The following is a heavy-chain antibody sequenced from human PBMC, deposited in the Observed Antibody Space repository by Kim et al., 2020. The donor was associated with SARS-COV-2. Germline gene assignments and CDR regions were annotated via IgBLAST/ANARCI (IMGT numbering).Heavy chain of an antibody. CDR3: ARGNGESDY. Sequence: GSTSYAKKFQGRVTMTRETSTSTVYMELSSLRSEDTAVYYCARGNGESDYWGQGTLVTVSS. J-gene: IGHJ4*02. CDR2: GST. V-gene: IGHV1-46*01. D-gene: IGHD4-17*01.